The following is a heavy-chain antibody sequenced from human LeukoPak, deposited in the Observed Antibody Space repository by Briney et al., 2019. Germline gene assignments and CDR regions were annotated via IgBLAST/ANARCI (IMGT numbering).Heavy chain of an antibody. J-gene: IGHJ2*01. CDR2: IYYSGST. V-gene: IGHV4-38-2*02. CDR3: ARRGYYGDRPRKSLWYFDL. CDR1: GYSISSGYY. D-gene: IGHD4-17*01. Sequence: SETLSLTCTVSGYSISSGYYWGWIRQPPGKGLEWIGYIYYSGSTNYNPSLKSRVTISVDTSKNQFSLKLSSVTAADTAVYYCARRGYYGDRPRKSLWYFDLWGRGTLVTVSS.